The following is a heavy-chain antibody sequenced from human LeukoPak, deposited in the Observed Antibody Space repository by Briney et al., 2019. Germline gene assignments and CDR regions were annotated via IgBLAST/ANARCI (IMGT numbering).Heavy chain of an antibody. J-gene: IGHJ4*02. CDR2: ISGSGGST. CDR1: GFTFSSYA. Sequence: PGGSLRLSCAASGFTFSSYAMSWVRQAPGKGLEWVSAISGSGGSTYYADSVKGRFTISRDNSKNTLYLQMNSLRAEDTAVYYCANDGGMAAAGTGGFFDYWGQGTLVTVSS. D-gene: IGHD6-13*01. V-gene: IGHV3-23*01. CDR3: ANDGGMAAAGTGGFFDY.